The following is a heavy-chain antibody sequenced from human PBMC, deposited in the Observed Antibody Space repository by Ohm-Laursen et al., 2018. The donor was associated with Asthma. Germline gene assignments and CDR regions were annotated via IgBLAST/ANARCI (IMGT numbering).Heavy chain of an antibody. J-gene: IGHJ4*02. D-gene: IGHD2-2*01. Sequence: GASVKVSCKASGYTFTSYSMHWVRQAPGQGLEWMGIINPNGGSTSYAQKFQGRVTMTRGTSTSTVYMELSSLRSEDTAVYYCARAYCRSTSCYDYWGQGSLVTVSS. CDR2: INPNGGST. V-gene: IGHV1-46*01. CDR1: GYTFTSYS. CDR3: ARAYCRSTSCYDY.